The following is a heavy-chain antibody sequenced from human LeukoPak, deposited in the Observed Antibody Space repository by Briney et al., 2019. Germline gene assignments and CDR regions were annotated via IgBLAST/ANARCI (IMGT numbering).Heavy chain of an antibody. Sequence: GGSLRLSCAASGFTFSNFWMKWVRQAPGKGLEWVANVNQDGSQTHYLDSVKGRFTISRDNSKNTLYLQMNSLRAEDTAVYYCAKYQDIVVVPAASNWFDPWGQGTLVTVSS. V-gene: IGHV3-7*03. CDR2: VNQDGSQT. CDR3: AKYQDIVVVPAASNWFDP. D-gene: IGHD2-2*01. CDR1: GFTFSNFW. J-gene: IGHJ5*02.